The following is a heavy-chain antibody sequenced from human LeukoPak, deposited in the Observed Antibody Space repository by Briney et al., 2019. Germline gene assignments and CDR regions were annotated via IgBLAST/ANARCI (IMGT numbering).Heavy chain of an antibody. J-gene: IGHJ4*02. CDR3: AKAPFRLLYYYFDY. CDR2: ISWNSGSI. V-gene: IGHV3-9*01. D-gene: IGHD2-2*02. CDR1: GFTFTSYA. Sequence: PGGSLRLSCAVSGFTFTSYAMSWVRQAPGKGLEWVSGISWNSGSIGYADSAKGRFTISRDNAKNSLYLQMNSLRAEDTALYYCAKAPFRLLYYYFDYWGQGTLVTVSS.